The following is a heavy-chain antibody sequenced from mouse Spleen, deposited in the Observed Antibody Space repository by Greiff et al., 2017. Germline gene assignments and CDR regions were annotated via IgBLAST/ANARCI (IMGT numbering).Heavy chain of an antibody. V-gene: IGHV1-52*01. Sequence: QVQLQQPGAELVRPGSSVKLSCKASGYTFTSYWMHWVKQRPIQGLEWIGNIDPSDSETHYNQKFKDKATLTVDKSSSTAYMQLSSLTSEDSAVYYCAREWGWGLDYWGQGTTLTVSS. J-gene: IGHJ2*01. CDR2: IDPSDSET. CDR3: AREWGWGLDY. CDR1: GYTFTSYW. D-gene: IGHD3-3*01.